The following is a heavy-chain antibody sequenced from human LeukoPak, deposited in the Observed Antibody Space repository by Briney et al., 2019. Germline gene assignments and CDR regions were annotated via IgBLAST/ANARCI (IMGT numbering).Heavy chain of an antibody. Sequence: GGSLRLSCAASGFTFSSYWMSWVRQAPGKGLEWVANIKQDGSEKYYVDSVKGRFTISRDNAKNSLYLQMNSLRAEDTAVYYCARVGHYDSSGGLPWDYMDVWGKGTTVTVSS. CDR1: GFTFSSYW. CDR2: IKQDGSEK. CDR3: ARVGHYDSSGGLPWDYMDV. V-gene: IGHV3-7*01. D-gene: IGHD3-22*01. J-gene: IGHJ6*03.